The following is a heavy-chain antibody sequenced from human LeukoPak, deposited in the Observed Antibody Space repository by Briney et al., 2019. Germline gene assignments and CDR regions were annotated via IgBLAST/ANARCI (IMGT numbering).Heavy chain of an antibody. Sequence: ASLKVSCKASGYTFTGYYIHWLRQAPGQGLEWMGFVNPNSGGTNYAQKFQGRVTMTRDTSISTAYMELSSLTSDDTAVYYCARDLEGYHYGSGNYPQWGQGTLIT. CDR3: ARDLEGYHYGSGNYPQ. V-gene: IGHV1-2*02. D-gene: IGHD3-10*01. CDR2: VNPNSGGT. CDR1: GYTFTGYY. J-gene: IGHJ4*02.